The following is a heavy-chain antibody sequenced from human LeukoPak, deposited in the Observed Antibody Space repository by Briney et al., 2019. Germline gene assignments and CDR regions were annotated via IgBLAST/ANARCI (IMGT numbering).Heavy chain of an antibody. V-gene: IGHV4-30-2*01. CDR3: AKLKSMALRRGYYYYGMDV. J-gene: IGHJ6*02. CDR2: IYHSGST. CDR1: GGSISSGGYS. D-gene: IGHD2/OR15-2a*01. Sequence: SQTLSLTCAVSGGSISSGGYSWSWIRQPPGKGLEWIGYIYHSGSTYYNPSLKSRVTISVDRSKNQFSLKLSSVTAADTAVYYCAKLKSMALRRGYYYYGMDVWGQGTTVTVSS.